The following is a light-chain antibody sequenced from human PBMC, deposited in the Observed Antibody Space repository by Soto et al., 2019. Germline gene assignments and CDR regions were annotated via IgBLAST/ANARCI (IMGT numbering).Light chain of an antibody. Sequence: DIQMTQSPSTLSASVGDRVTVTCRASQSIDKWLAWYQQKPGKAPKLLMYKTSLLQSGIPSRFSGSGSGTEFTLTISSLQSDDVASYYCQQYSKYPWTFGQGPRWKS. CDR2: KTS. V-gene: IGKV1-5*03. J-gene: IGKJ1*01. CDR3: QQYSKYPWT. CDR1: QSIDKW.